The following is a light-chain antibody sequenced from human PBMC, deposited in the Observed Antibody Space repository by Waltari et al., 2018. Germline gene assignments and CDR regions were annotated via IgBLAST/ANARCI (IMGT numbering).Light chain of an antibody. CDR1: RAVSRF. V-gene: IGKV3-20*01. J-gene: IGKJ1*01. CDR2: DTS. CDR3: QKYGSLPAT. Sequence: EIVLTQSPGTLSLSPGERATPACRASRAVSRFLAWYQQKPGKAPRLLIYDTSTRATGIPDRFSGSGSGTDFSLTISRLEPEDFAVYYCQKYGSLPATFGQGTKVEIK.